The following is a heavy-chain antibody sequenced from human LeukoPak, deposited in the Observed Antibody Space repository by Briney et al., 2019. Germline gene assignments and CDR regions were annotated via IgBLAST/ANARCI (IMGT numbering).Heavy chain of an antibody. Sequence: SETLSLTCTVSGGPISSSAYYWGWVRQPPGKGLEWIGSIYYSGSTYYNPSLKSRVTISIDTSNNQFSLTLSSVTAADTAFYYCARDPKSAVAADWFDPWGQGTLVTVSS. CDR2: IYYSGST. D-gene: IGHD6-19*01. V-gene: IGHV4-39*07. CDR3: ARDPKSAVAADWFDP. J-gene: IGHJ5*01. CDR1: GGPISSSAYY.